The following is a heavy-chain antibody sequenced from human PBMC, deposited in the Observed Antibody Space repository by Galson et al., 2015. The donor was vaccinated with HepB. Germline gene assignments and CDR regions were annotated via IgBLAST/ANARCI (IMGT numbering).Heavy chain of an antibody. J-gene: IGHJ6*02. CDR3: ARDRNGSSGWYLREDNYYYYGMDV. D-gene: IGHD6-19*01. CDR1: GFTFSSYG. CDR2: IWYDGSNK. Sequence: SLRLSCAASGFTFSSYGMHWVRQAPGKGLEWVAVIWYDGSNKYYADSVKGRFTISRDNSKNTLYLQMNSLRAEDTAVYYCARDRNGSSGWYLREDNYYYYGMDVWGQGTTVTVSS. V-gene: IGHV3-33*01.